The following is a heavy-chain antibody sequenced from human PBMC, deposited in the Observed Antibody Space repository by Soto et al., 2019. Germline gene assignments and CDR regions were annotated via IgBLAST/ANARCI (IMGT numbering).Heavy chain of an antibody. CDR2: ISYDGGNK. J-gene: IGHJ6*02. V-gene: IGHV3-30-3*01. D-gene: IGHD2-15*01. CDR3: ARGDREDIAVVIGVRPGEYGVDV. CDR1: VFTFRNYA. Sequence: GGSLRLSCAASVFTFRNYAMHWVRHAPGKGLECVAVISYDGGNKFYRDYVKGRFTISRDNSKNTLYLQINSLRYEDTAVYYCARGDREDIAVVIGVRPGEYGVDVWGQGTTVTVSS.